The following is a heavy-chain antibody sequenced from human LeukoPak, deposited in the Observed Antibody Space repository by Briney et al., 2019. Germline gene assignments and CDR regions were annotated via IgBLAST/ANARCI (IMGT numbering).Heavy chain of an antibody. V-gene: IGHV3-30*04. CDR1: GVTFSTYA. J-gene: IGHJ4*02. Sequence: GGSLRLSCAASGVTFSTYAMHWVRQAPGKGLEWVAFISYDGSNKYYADSVKGRFTISRDNSKSTLYLQMDTLRAEDTAVYYCARDNYGFDYWGQGALVTVSS. D-gene: IGHD3-10*01. CDR3: ARDNYGFDY. CDR2: ISYDGSNK.